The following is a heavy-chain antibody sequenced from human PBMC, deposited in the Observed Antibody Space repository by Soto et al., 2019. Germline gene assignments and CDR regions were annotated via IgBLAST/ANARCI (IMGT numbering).Heavy chain of an antibody. CDR2: INPNSGGT. J-gene: IGHJ6*02. V-gene: IGHV1-2*02. CDR3: ASEIRVWFGELLYYYGMDV. Sequence: GASVKVSCKASGYTFTGYYMHWVRQAPGQGLEWMGWINPNSGGTNYAQKFQGRVTMTRDTSISTAYMELIRLRSDDTAVYYCASEIRVWFGELLYYYGMDVWGQGTTVNRLL. CDR1: GYTFTGYY. D-gene: IGHD3-10*01.